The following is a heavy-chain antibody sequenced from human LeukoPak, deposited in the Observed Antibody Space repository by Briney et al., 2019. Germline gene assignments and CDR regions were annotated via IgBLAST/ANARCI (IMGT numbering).Heavy chain of an antibody. Sequence: GASVKVSCKVSGYTLTELSMHWVRQAPGKGLEWMGGFDPEDGETIYAQKFQGRVTMTEDTSTDTAYMELSSVRSEDTAVYYCATVSTVTTGFDPWGQGTLVTVSS. CDR2: FDPEDGET. J-gene: IGHJ5*02. D-gene: IGHD4-17*01. V-gene: IGHV1-24*01. CDR1: GYTLTELS. CDR3: ATVSTVTTGFDP.